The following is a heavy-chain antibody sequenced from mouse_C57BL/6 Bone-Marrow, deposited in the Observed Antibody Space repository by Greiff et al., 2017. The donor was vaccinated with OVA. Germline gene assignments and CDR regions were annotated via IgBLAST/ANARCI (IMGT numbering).Heavy chain of an antibody. D-gene: IGHD2-1*01. V-gene: IGHV1-4*01. CDR3: AREDGNWFAY. CDR2: INPSSGYT. CDR1: GYTFTSYT. J-gene: IGHJ3*01. Sequence: VKVAESGAELARPGASVKMSCKASGYTFTSYTMHWVKQRPGQGLEWIGYINPSSGYTKYNQKFKDKATLTADKSSSTAYMQLSSLTSEDSAVYYCAREDGNWFAYWGQGTLVTVSA.